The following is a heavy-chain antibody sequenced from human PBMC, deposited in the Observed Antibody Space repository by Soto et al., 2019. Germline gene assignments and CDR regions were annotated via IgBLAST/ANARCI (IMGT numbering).Heavy chain of an antibody. V-gene: IGHV3-33*01. CDR3: ARGVYCSGTSCYPRRTFDY. CDR1: GFTFSSYG. Sequence: GGSLRLSCAASGFTFSSYGMHWVRQAPGKGLEWVAVIWYDGSNKYYADSVKGRFTISRDNSKNTLYLQMNSLRAEDTAVYYCARGVYCSGTSCYPRRTFDYWGQGTLVTVSS. D-gene: IGHD2-2*01. J-gene: IGHJ4*02. CDR2: IWYDGSNK.